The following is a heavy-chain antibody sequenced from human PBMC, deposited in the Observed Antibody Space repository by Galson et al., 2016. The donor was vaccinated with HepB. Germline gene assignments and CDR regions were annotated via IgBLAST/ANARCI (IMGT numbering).Heavy chain of an antibody. V-gene: IGHV3-21*01. Sequence: SLRLSCAASGFTFSGYSGNWVRQAPGKGLEWISYINTSSSYIYYTASAKGRFTISRDNAKNSLYLQMNSRRGEDTAIYYCARAAGQGYSGSGSRLDLWGLGTLVTVSS. CDR1: GFTFSGYS. D-gene: IGHD3-10*01. CDR3: ARAAGQGYSGSGSRLDL. CDR2: INTSSSYI. J-gene: IGHJ5*02.